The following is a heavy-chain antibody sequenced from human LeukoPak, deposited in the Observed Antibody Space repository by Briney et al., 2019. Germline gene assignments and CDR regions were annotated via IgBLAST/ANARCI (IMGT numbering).Heavy chain of an antibody. Sequence: GESLKISCKGSGYSFTSYWIGWVRQMPGKGLEWMGIIYPGDSDTRYSPSFQGQVTISADKSISTAYLQWSSLKASDTAMYYCARQSYYYDSSGYSPTKSFDYWGQGTLVTVSS. D-gene: IGHD3-22*01. V-gene: IGHV5-51*01. CDR3: ARQSYYYDSSGYSPTKSFDY. CDR1: GYSFTSYW. J-gene: IGHJ4*02. CDR2: IYPGDSDT.